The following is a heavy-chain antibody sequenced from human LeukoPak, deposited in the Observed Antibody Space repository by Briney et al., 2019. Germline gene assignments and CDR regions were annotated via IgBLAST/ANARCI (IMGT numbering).Heavy chain of an antibody. J-gene: IGHJ4*02. V-gene: IGHV3-7*01. CDR1: GFIFSNYW. Sequence: GGSLRLSCEATGFIFSNYWMAWVRQAPGKGLEWVANIKEDGSDKNYVDSMKGRFTISRDNAKNSLYLQMNSLRVEDTTVYYCARDAGYGYDRFDYWGQGTQVTVSS. CDR2: IKEDGSDK. D-gene: IGHD5-18*01. CDR3: ARDAGYGYDRFDY.